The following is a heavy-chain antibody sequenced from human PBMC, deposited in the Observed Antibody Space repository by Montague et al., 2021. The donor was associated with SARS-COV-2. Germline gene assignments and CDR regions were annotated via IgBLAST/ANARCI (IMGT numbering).Heavy chain of an antibody. V-gene: IGHV4-39*01. CDR1: GGSFNNYY. CDR3: ARSESPSYSSSPFDY. D-gene: IGHD6-13*01. CDR2: IYYSGST. Sequence: SETLSLTCAVYGGSFNNYYWTWIRQAPGKGLEWIGSIYYSGSTYYNPSLKSRVTISVDTSKNQFSLKLSSVTAADTAVYYCARSESPSYSSSPFDYWGQGTLVTVSS. J-gene: IGHJ4*02.